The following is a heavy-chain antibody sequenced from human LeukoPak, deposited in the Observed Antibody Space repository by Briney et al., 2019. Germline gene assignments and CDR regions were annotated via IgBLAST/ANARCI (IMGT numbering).Heavy chain of an antibody. CDR1: GGSISSYY. CDR3: AGVGVPGSFDY. D-gene: IGHD3-3*01. CDR2: IYYNGGT. Sequence: SETLSLTCTVSGGSISSYYWSWLRQPPGKGLEWIGYIYYNGGTNYNPSLKSRVTMSLDTSTNQFSLKLSSVTAADTSVYYCAGVGVPGSFDYWGQGTLVTVSS. V-gene: IGHV4-59*01. J-gene: IGHJ4*02.